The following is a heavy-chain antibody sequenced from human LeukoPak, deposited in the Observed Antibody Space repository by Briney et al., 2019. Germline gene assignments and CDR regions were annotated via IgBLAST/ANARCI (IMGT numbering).Heavy chain of an antibody. Sequence: PGGSLRLSCAASGFTFSTYAMSWVRQAPGEGLGWVSAISGSGGSTYYADSVKGRFTISRDNSKNTLYLQMNSLRAEDTAVYYCAKIILSSPVDYWGQGILVTVSS. V-gene: IGHV3-23*01. D-gene: IGHD3-9*01. CDR1: GFTFSTYA. CDR3: AKIILSSPVDY. J-gene: IGHJ4*02. CDR2: ISGSGGST.